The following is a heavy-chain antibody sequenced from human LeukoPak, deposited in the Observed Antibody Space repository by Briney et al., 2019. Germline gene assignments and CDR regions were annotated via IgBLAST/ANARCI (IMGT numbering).Heavy chain of an antibody. CDR1: GFTFSNCE. CDR3: AELGITMIGGV. J-gene: IGHJ6*04. V-gene: IGHV3-48*03. CDR2: ISSSGSTI. Sequence: PGGSLRLSCAASGFTFSNCEMHWVRQAPGKGLEWVSYISSSGSTIYYADSVKGRFTISRDNAKNSLYLQMNSLRAEDTAVYYCAELGITMIGGVWGKGTTVTISS. D-gene: IGHD3-10*02.